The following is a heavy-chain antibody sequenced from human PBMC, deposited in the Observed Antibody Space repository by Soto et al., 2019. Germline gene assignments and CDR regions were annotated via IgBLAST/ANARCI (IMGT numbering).Heavy chain of an antibody. CDR3: ARGLLLWFGELSRRGGYYYDMDV. D-gene: IGHD3-10*01. CDR2: INDSGSS. J-gene: IGHJ6*03. Sequence: QVQLQQWGAGLLKPSETLSLTCAVYGGSFSGYYWSWIRQPPGKGLEWIGEINDSGSSNYNPSLKSRVTISVDTPKNQFSLKLSSVTAADTAVYYCARGLLLWFGELSRRGGYYYDMDVWGKGTMVTVSS. CDR1: GGSFSGYY. V-gene: IGHV4-34*01.